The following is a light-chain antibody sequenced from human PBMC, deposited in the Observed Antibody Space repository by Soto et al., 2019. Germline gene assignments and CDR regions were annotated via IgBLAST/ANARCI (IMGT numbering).Light chain of an antibody. CDR1: SSDVGGYNY. Sequence: QSALTQPASVSGSPGQSITISCTGTSSDVGGYNYVSWYQQHPGKAPKLMIYEVSNRPSRVSNRFSGSKSGNTASLTISGLQAEDEADYYCSSYTRSSTSYVFXTGT. J-gene: IGLJ1*01. CDR3: SSYTRSSTSYV. CDR2: EVS. V-gene: IGLV2-14*01.